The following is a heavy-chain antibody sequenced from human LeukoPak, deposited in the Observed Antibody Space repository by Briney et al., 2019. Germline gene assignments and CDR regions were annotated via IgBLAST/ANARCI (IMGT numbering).Heavy chain of an antibody. CDR1: AFTFSTYV. Sequence: GGSLRLSCAASAFTFSTYVMHWVRQAPGKGLEWVSFIQFDGSNQYYADSVKGRFTISRDNSKNTLFLQMNSLRHEDTAVYYCAKGRHPFSTSWGSFYFDYWGQGTLVAVSS. D-gene: IGHD6-6*01. J-gene: IGHJ4*02. CDR2: IQFDGSNQ. CDR3: AKGRHPFSTSWGSFYFDY. V-gene: IGHV3-30*02.